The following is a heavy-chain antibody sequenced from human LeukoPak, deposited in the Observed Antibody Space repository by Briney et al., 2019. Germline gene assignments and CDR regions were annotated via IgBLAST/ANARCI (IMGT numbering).Heavy chain of an antibody. CDR1: GFTFSSYS. Sequence: GGSLRLSCAASGFTFSSYSMNWVRQAPGKGLEWVSSISSRSTYIYHADSVKGRFTISRDNAKNSLYLQMNSLRAEDTAVYYCARVGPNSGYDHDAFDIWGQGTMVTVSS. CDR2: ISSRSTYI. D-gene: IGHD5-12*01. J-gene: IGHJ3*02. CDR3: ARVGPNSGYDHDAFDI. V-gene: IGHV3-21*01.